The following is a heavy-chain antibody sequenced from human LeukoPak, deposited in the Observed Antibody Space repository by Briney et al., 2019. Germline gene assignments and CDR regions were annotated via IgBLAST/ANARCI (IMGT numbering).Heavy chain of an antibody. Sequence: PGGSLRLSCAASGFTFSNYGMHSVRQVPGKGLEWVAFIRYDGNKYYADSVKGRFTISRDNSKNTLYLQMNSLRAEDTAVYYCAKRDGDSLLPGGAFNIWGQGTMVTVSS. D-gene: IGHD4-17*01. CDR1: GFTFSNYG. J-gene: IGHJ3*02. CDR2: IRYDGNK. CDR3: AKRDGDSLLPGGAFNI. V-gene: IGHV3-30*02.